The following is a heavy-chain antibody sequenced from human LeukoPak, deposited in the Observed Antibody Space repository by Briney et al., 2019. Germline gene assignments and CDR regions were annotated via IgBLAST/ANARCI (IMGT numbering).Heavy chain of an antibody. V-gene: IGHV4-61*01. CDR1: GGSVSSGSYY. Sequence: SETLSLTCTVSGGSVSSGSYYWSWIRQPPGKGLEWIGYIYYSGSTNYNPSLKSRVTISVDTSKNQFSLKLSSVTAADTAVYYCAREGGSGSYYNFDYWGQGTLVTVSS. J-gene: IGHJ4*02. CDR2: IYYSGST. CDR3: AREGGSGSYYNFDY. D-gene: IGHD3-10*01.